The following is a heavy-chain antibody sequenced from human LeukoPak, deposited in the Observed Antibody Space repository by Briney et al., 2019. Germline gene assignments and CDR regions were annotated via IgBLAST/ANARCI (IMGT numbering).Heavy chain of an antibody. CDR3: AREYCSSTSCSRHYYYYGMDV. CDR1: GYTFTSYY. Sequence: ASVKVSCKASGYTFTSYYMHWVRQAPGQGLEWMGIINPSGGSTSYGQKFQGRVTMTRDTSTSTVYMELSSLRSEDTAVYYCAREYCSSTSCSRHYYYYGMDVWGKGTTVTVSS. D-gene: IGHD2-2*01. J-gene: IGHJ6*04. CDR2: INPSGGST. V-gene: IGHV1-46*01.